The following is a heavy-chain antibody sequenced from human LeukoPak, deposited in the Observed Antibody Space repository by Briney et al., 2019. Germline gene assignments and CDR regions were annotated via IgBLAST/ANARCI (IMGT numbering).Heavy chain of an antibody. J-gene: IGHJ4*02. D-gene: IGHD5-18*01. CDR1: GFTFSSYW. CDR3: ARESGYSYGGLFDY. CDR2: IRQDGSGK. Sequence: PGGSLRLSCAASGFTFSSYWMSWVRQAPGKGLEWVANIRQDGSGKYYVDSVKGRFTISRDNAKNSLYLQMNSLRAEDTAVYYCARESGYSYGGLFDYWGQGTLVTVSS. V-gene: IGHV3-7*01.